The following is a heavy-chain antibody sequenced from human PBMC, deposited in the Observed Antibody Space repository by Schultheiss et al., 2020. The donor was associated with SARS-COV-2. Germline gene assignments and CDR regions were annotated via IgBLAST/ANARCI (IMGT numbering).Heavy chain of an antibody. V-gene: IGHV4-59*08. CDR1: GVSISSYC. Sequence: SETLSLTCTVSGVSISSYCWNWIRQPPGKGLEWIGFIHDSGSTNYNPSLKSRVTISVDTSKNQFSLKLTSVIAAYTAVYYCARRRSDGNWWLDTWGQGTLVTVSS. CDR2: IHDSGST. CDR3: ARRRSDGNWWLDT. J-gene: IGHJ5*02. D-gene: IGHD2-8*02.